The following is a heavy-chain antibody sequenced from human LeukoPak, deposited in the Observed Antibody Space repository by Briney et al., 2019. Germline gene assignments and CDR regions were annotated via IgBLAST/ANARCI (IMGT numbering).Heavy chain of an antibody. D-gene: IGHD1-26*01. V-gene: IGHV3-33*01. CDR3: ASSGSQADFDY. CDR1: GFTFSDYG. Sequence: GRSLRLSCAASGFTFSDYGMHWVRQAPGKGLEWVAVIWYDGSKKYYADSVKGRFTISRDNSKNTLYLQMNSLRAEDTAVYYCASSGSQADFDYWGQGTLVTVSS. CDR2: IWYDGSKK. J-gene: IGHJ4*02.